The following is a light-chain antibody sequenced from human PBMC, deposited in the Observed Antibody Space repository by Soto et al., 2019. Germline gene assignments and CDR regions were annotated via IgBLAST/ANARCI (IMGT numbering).Light chain of an antibody. J-gene: IGKJ4*01. CDR2: KAS. V-gene: IGKV1-12*01. CDR1: QGISSW. CDR3: QQTSSFPIT. Sequence: IQMTQSPFSVSASVGDRVTITCRASQGISSWLAWYQQKPGKSPTLLIYKASNLQTGVPSRFSGSGSGTDFTLTIRSLPPEDFATYYCQQTSSFPITFGGGTKVDIK.